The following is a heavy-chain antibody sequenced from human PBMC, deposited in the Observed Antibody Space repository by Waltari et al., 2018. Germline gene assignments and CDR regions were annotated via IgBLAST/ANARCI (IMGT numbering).Heavy chain of an antibody. Sequence: QVQLVQSGAEVKKPGASVKVSCKASGYTFTSYDMHWVRQAPGQRLEWMGWINAGNGNTKYSQKFQGRVTITRDTSASTAYMELSSLRSEDTAVYYCARIWSGYYYPLDYWGQGTLVTVSS. CDR1: GYTFTSYD. CDR2: INAGNGNT. CDR3: ARIWSGYYYPLDY. V-gene: IGHV1-3*01. D-gene: IGHD3-3*01. J-gene: IGHJ4*02.